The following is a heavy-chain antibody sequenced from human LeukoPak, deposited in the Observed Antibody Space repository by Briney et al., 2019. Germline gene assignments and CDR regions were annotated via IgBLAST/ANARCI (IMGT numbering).Heavy chain of an antibody. D-gene: IGHD1-7*01. CDR3: AKDQRPMVNYAWQYFDY. CDR1: GFTFSDYY. CDR2: ISSSGSTI. V-gene: IGHV3-11*01. J-gene: IGHJ4*02. Sequence: PGGSLRLSCAASGFTFSDYYMSWIRQAPGKGLEWVSCISSSGSTIYYADSVKGRFTISRDNAKSSLYLQMNSLRAEDTAVYYCAKDQRPMVNYAWQYFDYWGQGTLVTVSS.